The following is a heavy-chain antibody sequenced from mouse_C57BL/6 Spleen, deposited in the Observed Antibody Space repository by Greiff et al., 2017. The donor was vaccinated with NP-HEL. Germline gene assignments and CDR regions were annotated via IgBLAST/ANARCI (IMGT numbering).Heavy chain of an antibody. CDR3: TREDYGSSPGYFDV. V-gene: IGHV5-9-1*02. CDR1: GFTFSSYA. CDR2: ISSGGDYI. D-gene: IGHD1-1*01. J-gene: IGHJ1*03. Sequence: EVHLVESGEGLVKPGGSLKLSCAASGFTFSSYAMSWVRQTPEKRLEWVAYISSGGDYIYYADTVKGRFTISRDNARNTLYLQMSSLKSEDTAMYYCTREDYGSSPGYFDVWGTGTTVTVSS.